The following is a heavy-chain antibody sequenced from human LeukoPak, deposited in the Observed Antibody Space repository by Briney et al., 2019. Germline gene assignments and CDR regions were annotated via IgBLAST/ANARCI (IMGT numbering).Heavy chain of an antibody. Sequence: GGSLRLSCAASGFTFDDYAMHWVRQAPGKGLEWVSVISWNSGSIGYADSVKGRFTISRDNAKNSLYLQMNSLRAEDMALYYCAKDPYDILTGVDYWGQGTLVTVSS. CDR1: GFTFDDYA. CDR2: ISWNSGSI. CDR3: AKDPYDILTGVDY. J-gene: IGHJ4*02. D-gene: IGHD3-9*01. V-gene: IGHV3-9*03.